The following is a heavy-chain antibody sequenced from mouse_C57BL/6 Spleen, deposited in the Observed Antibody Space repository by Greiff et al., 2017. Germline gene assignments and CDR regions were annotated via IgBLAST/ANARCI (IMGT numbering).Heavy chain of an antibody. CDR2: IRLKSDNYAT. CDR1: GFTFSNYW. V-gene: IGHV6-3*01. Sequence: EVHLVESGGGLVHPGGSMKLSCVASGFTFSNYWMNWVRQSPEKGLEWVAQIRLKSDNYATHYAESVKGRFTISRDDSKSSVYLQMNNLRAEDTGIYYCTGEVYWGQGTTLTVSS. J-gene: IGHJ2*01. CDR3: TGEVY.